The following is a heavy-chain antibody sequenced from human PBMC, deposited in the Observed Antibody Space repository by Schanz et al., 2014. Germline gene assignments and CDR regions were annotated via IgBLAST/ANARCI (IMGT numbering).Heavy chain of an antibody. CDR1: GSSFTTYG. CDR3: ERETTIITGGAFDV. CDR2: ISAFDDKA. Sequence: QLQLVQSAPEVKKPGTSVKVSCKSSGSSFTTYGLNWVRQAPGQGPERIGWISAFDDKADYAQNCQGRLIMTTDTAATTVYMELRGLRSDDTAVYYGERETTIITGGAFDVWGQGTMVNVSS. J-gene: IGHJ3*01. V-gene: IGHV1-18*01. D-gene: IGHD3-9*01.